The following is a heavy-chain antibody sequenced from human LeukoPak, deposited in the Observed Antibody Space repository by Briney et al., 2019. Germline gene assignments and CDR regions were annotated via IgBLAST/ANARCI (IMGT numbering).Heavy chain of an antibody. V-gene: IGHV3-11*01. J-gene: IGHJ4*02. CDR1: GFTFSDYY. Sequence: GGSLRLSCAASGFTFSDYYMSWIRQAPGKGLEWVSYISKSGSTKDYADSVKGRFTISRDNAKNSLYLQMNSLRAEDTAVYYCARVLGSYAVDYWGQGTLATVSS. CDR2: ISKSGSTK. D-gene: IGHD3-10*01. CDR3: ARVLGSYAVDY.